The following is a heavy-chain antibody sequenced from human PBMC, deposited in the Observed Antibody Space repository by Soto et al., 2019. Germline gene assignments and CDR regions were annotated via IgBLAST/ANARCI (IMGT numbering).Heavy chain of an antibody. Sequence: ASVKVSCKASGYTFSNFGLSWVRQAPGQGLEWMGWISANNGNTNYAQKPQGRVTMTTDTSTSTAYMELRSLRSDDTAVYYCARERFGSYDILTGYYMAYYYGMDVWGQGTTVTVSS. CDR1: GYTFSNFG. CDR2: ISANNGNT. D-gene: IGHD3-9*01. V-gene: IGHV1-18*01. J-gene: IGHJ6*02. CDR3: ARERFGSYDILTGYYMAYYYGMDV.